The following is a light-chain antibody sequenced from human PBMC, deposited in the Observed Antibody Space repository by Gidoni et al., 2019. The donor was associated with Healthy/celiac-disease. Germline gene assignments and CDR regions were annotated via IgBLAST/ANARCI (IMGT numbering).Light chain of an antibody. Sequence: DVVMTQSPLSLPVTLGQPASISCRSSQSLVYSDGKNYLNWFQQRPGQSPRRLIYKVSNRDSGVPDRFSGSGSGTDFTPKISRVEADDVGVYYCMQGTHWPPITFGQGTRLEIK. J-gene: IGKJ5*01. CDR1: QSLVYSDGKNY. CDR3: MQGTHWPPIT. V-gene: IGKV2-30*01. CDR2: KVS.